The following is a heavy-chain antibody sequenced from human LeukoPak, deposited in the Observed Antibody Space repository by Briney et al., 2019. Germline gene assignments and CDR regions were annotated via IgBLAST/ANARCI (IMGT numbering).Heavy chain of an antibody. Sequence: SENLSLTCTVSGGSISSSSYYWGWIRQPPGKGLEWIGSIYYSGSTYYNPSLKSRVTISVDTSKNQFSLKLSSVTAADTAVYYCARRVTYYYDSSGYSTYYFDYWGQGTLVTVSS. CDR2: IYYSGST. CDR1: GGSISSSSYY. V-gene: IGHV4-39*01. D-gene: IGHD3-22*01. J-gene: IGHJ4*02. CDR3: ARRVTYYYDSSGYSTYYFDY.